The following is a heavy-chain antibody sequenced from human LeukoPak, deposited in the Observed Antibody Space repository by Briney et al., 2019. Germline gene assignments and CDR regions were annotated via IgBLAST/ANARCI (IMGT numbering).Heavy chain of an antibody. D-gene: IGHD3-10*01. CDR1: GGSINTNPYY. CDR3: ARVRLLWLRNYYMDV. J-gene: IGHJ6*03. Sequence: PSETLSLTCTVSGGSINTNPYYWGWIRQPPGKGLEWIANIYYTGTTYYNPSLKSRVTISVDTSKNQFSLKLSSVTAADAAVYYCARVRLLWLRNYYMDVWGKGTTVTVSS. V-gene: IGHV4-39*07. CDR2: IYYTGTT.